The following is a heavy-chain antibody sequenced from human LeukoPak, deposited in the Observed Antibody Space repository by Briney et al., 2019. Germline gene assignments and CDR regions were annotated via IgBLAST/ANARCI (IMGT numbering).Heavy chain of an antibody. V-gene: IGHV3-66*01. CDR2: IYTGGST. CDR1: GFIVSSNY. CDR3: ARVRSGEYFDY. J-gene: IGHJ4*02. D-gene: IGHD6-25*01. Sequence: GGSLRLSCAASGFIVSSNYMSWVRQATGKGLEWVSVIYTGGSTYYADSVKGRFTISRDNSKNTLYLQMNSLRAEDTAVYYCARVRSGEYFDYWGQGTLVTVPS.